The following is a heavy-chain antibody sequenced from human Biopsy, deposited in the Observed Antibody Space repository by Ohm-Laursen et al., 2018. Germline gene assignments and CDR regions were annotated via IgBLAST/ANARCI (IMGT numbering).Heavy chain of an antibody. CDR1: GYTFTSYD. V-gene: IGHV1-8*01. J-gene: IGHJ4*02. CDR3: ARVPSTTRSRDY. CDR2: MNPNSGNT. D-gene: IGHD2-2*01. Sequence: ASVKVSCKASGYTFTSYDINWVRQATGQGLEWMGWMNPNSGNTGYAQKFQGRVTMTRNTSISTAYMELSSLRSEDAAVYYCARVPSTTRSRDYWGQGTLVTVSS.